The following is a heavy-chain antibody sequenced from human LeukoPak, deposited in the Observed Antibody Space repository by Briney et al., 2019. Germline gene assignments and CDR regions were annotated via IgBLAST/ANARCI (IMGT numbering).Heavy chain of an antibody. J-gene: IGHJ6*02. V-gene: IGHV1-8*01. CDR1: GYTFTSCD. CDR3: ARGATYYYYYYGMDV. D-gene: IGHD5-12*01. CDR2: MNPNSGNT. Sequence: ASVKVSCKASGYTFTSCDINWVRQATGQGLEWMGWMNPNSGNTGYAQKFQGRVTMTRNTSISTAYMELSSLRSEDTAVYYCARGATYYYYYYGMDVWGQGTTVTVSS.